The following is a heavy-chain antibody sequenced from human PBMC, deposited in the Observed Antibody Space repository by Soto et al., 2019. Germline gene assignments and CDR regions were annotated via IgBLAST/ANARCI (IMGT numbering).Heavy chain of an antibody. V-gene: IGHV4-59*01. CDR2: IYYSGST. CDR3: ARDAGMGYNSGCVAY. D-gene: IGHD6-19*01. CDR1: GGSISSYY. Sequence: QVQLQESGPGLVKPSETLSLTCTVSGGSISSYYWSWIRQPPGKGLEWIGYIYYSGSTNHNPSLKSRVTITVDTSTNQLSRKLSSVTAADTAVYYCARDAGMGYNSGCVAYWGQGTLVTVSS. J-gene: IGHJ4*02.